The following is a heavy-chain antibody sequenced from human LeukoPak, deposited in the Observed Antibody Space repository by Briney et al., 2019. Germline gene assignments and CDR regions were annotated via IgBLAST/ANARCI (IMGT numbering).Heavy chain of an antibody. D-gene: IGHD3-22*01. CDR1: GFTFSSYA. CDR2: ISGSGGST. Sequence: GGSLRLSCAASGFTFSSYAMSWVRQAPGKGLEWVSAISGSGGSTYYADSVKGRFTISRDNSKNTLYLQMNSLRAEDTAVYYCAKTMIVVVILRSPFDYWGQGTLVTVSS. CDR3: AKTMIVVVILRSPFDY. J-gene: IGHJ4*02. V-gene: IGHV3-23*01.